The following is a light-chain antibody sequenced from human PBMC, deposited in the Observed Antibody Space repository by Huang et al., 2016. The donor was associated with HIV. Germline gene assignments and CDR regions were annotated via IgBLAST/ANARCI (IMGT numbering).Light chain of an antibody. CDR1: QGIRND. V-gene: IGKV1-6*01. Sequence: AIQMTQSPASLSASVGDRVTITCRASQGIRNDFAWYQQRLGKAPKLLVSATSHVQSGVPSRCSGIGSGTHFTLTISSLQPEDFATYYCLQTYTYPWTFGRGTKVEI. J-gene: IGKJ1*01. CDR2: ATS. CDR3: LQTYTYPWT.